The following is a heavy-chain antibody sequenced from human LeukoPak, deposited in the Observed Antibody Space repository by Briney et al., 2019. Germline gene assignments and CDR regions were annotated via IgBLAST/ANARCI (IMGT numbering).Heavy chain of an antibody. D-gene: IGHD3-10*01. CDR1: GGAFSSYA. Sequence: ASVKVSCKASGGAFSSYAISWVRQPPGQGLEWMGGIIPIFGTANYAHKFQGRVTITTDESTSTAYMELSSLKSEDTAVYYCARAKYYYGSGSYPNYYYYYMDVWGKGTTVTVSS. J-gene: IGHJ6*03. V-gene: IGHV1-69*05. CDR3: ARAKYYYGSGSYPNYYYYYMDV. CDR2: IIPIFGTA.